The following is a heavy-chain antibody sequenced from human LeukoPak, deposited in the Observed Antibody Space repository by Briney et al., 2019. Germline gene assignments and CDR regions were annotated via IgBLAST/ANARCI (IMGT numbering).Heavy chain of an antibody. CDR2: ISWDGGST. J-gene: IGHJ6*02. D-gene: IGHD6-13*01. CDR3: AKDGSAAGPYYYGMDV. Sequence: GGSLRLSCAASGFTFDDYTMHWVRQAPGKGLEWVSLISWDGGSTYYADSVKGRFTISRDNSKNSLYLQMNSLRTEDTALYYCAKDGSAAGPYYYGMDVWDQGTTVTVSS. CDR1: GFTFDDYT. V-gene: IGHV3-43*01.